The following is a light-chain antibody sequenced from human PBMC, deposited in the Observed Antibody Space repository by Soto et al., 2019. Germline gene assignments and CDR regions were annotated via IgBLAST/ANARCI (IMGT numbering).Light chain of an antibody. V-gene: IGLV7-46*01. Sequence: QAVVTQEPSLTVSPGETVTLTCASSTGAVTSGHYPYWFQQKPGQAPRTLIYETSTKQSWTPARFSGSLLGGKAVLTLSGAHPEDEAEYYCLLSYPTNWVFGAGTKVTVL. CDR3: LLSYPTNWV. CDR2: ETS. J-gene: IGLJ3*02. CDR1: TGAVTSGHY.